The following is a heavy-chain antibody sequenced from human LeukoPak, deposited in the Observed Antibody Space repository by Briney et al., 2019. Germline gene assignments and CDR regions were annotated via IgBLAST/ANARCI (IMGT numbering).Heavy chain of an antibody. CDR3: ARDSPRPQGGSTSHNWFDP. CDR1: GYTFTSYG. Sequence: ASVTVSCMASGYTFTSYGIRWVRQAPGQGLEWMGWISAYNGNTNYAQKLQGRVTMTTDTSTSTAYMALRSLRSDDTAVYYCARDSPRPQGGSTSHNWFDPWGQGTLVTGSS. J-gene: IGHJ5*02. V-gene: IGHV1-18*01. CDR2: ISAYNGNT. D-gene: IGHD2-2*01.